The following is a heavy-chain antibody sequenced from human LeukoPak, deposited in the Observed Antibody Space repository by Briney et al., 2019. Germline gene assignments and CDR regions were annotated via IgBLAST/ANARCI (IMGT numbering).Heavy chain of an antibody. Sequence: GGSLRLSCAASGFTFSDYNMRWIRQAPGKGLEWVSSISRSGSTKYYADSVKGRFTISRDNAKNSLFLQMNSLRAEDTAVYYCARDLNWETYWGQGTLVSVSS. CDR3: ARDLNWETY. CDR1: GFTFSDYN. D-gene: IGHD7-27*01. V-gene: IGHV3-11*01. CDR2: ISRSGSTK. J-gene: IGHJ4*02.